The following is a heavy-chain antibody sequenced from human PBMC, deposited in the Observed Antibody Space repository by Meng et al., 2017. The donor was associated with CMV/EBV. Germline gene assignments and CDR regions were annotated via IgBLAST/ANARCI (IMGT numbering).Heavy chain of an antibody. CDR3: AKEIVGATIYYYYGMDV. CDR1: GFTFSSYS. CDR2: IRYDGSNK. V-gene: IGHV3-30*02. D-gene: IGHD1-26*01. Sequence: GESLKISCAASGFTFSSYSMHWVRQAPGKGLEWVAFIRYDGSNKYYADSVKGRFTISRDNSKNTLYLQMNSLRAEDTAVYYCAKEIVGATIYYYYGMDVWGQGTTVTVSS. J-gene: IGHJ6*02.